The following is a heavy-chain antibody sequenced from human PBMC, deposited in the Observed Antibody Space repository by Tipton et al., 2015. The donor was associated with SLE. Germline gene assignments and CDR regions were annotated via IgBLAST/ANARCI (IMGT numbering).Heavy chain of an antibody. CDR3: ARDSRQQLYMDV. CDR1: GGSISSYY. V-gene: IGHV4-59*01. Sequence: LRLSCTVSGGSISSYYWSWIRQPPGKGLEWIGYIYYSGSTNYNPSLKSRVTISVDTSKNQFSLKLSSGTAADTAVYYCARDSRQQLYMDVWGKGTTVTVSS. J-gene: IGHJ6*03. D-gene: IGHD6-13*01. CDR2: IYYSGST.